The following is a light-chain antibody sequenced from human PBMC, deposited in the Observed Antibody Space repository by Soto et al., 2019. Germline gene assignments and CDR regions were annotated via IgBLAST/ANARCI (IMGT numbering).Light chain of an antibody. CDR2: AAS. CDR1: QVIENS. V-gene: IGKV1-17*01. Sequence: DIQMTQSPSTLSASVGDTVTIPCRASQVIENSLVWHQQKPGKAPKRLIYAASSLQSGGPSRFSGSGSGTEVTLTISSLQSEDVAVYYCQQYSNWPPLTFGGGTKVDIK. CDR3: QQYSNWPPLT. J-gene: IGKJ4*01.